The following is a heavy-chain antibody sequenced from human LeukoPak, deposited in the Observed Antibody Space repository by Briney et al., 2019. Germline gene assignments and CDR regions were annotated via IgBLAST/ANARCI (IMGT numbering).Heavy chain of an antibody. Sequence: GGSLRLSCAASGFTFSSYAMSWVRQAPGKGLEWVAIISYDGSNKYYADSVKGRFTISRDNSKNTLYLQMNSLRAEDTALYYCAKEARIGGYYAIDYWGQGTLVTVSS. D-gene: IGHD3-22*01. CDR1: GFTFSSYA. J-gene: IGHJ4*02. CDR2: ISYDGSNK. CDR3: AKEARIGGYYAIDY. V-gene: IGHV3-30*18.